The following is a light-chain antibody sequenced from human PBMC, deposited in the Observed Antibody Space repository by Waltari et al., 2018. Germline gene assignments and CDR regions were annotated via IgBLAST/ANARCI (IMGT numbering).Light chain of an antibody. V-gene: IGKV1-12*01. CDR3: QQTRTYPLT. CDR1: QAVSTW. CDR2: LPS. J-gene: IGKJ4*01. Sequence: IQMTQSPSSLSASVGETVTTICRASQAVSTWLAWYQQRPGKAPKVLIYLPSSLQTGVPSRFAGSGSGTEFTLTISSLQPEDAATYFCQQTRTYPLTFGGGTKVEIK.